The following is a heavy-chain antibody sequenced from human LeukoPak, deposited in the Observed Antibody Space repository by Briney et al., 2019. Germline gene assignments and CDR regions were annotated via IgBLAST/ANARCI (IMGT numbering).Heavy chain of an antibody. CDR2: IYPGDSDT. Sequence: GESLKISRNGSGYSFTSYWIARVRQMPGKGLEWMGIIYPGDSDTRYSPSFQGQVTISADKSIGTAYLQWSSLKASDTAMYYCARPGSGIYCFDYWGQGTVVTVSS. CDR1: GYSFTSYW. J-gene: IGHJ4*02. CDR3: ARPGSGIYCFDY. V-gene: IGHV5-51*01. D-gene: IGHD1-26*01.